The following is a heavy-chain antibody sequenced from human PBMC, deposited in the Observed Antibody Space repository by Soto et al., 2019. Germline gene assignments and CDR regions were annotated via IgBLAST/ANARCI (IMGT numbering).Heavy chain of an antibody. CDR3: ARGRHFTMIVVVTTGDNWFDP. V-gene: IGHV4-34*01. Sequence: PSETLSLTCAVYGGSFSGYYWSWIRQPPGKGLEWIGEINHSGSTNYNPSLKSRVTISVDTSKNQFSLKLSSVTAADTAVYYCARGRHFTMIVVVTTGDNWFDPWGQGTLVTVSS. D-gene: IGHD3-22*01. J-gene: IGHJ5*02. CDR1: GGSFSGYY. CDR2: INHSGST.